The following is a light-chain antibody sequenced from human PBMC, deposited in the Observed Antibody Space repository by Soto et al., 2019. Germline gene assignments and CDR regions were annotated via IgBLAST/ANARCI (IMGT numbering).Light chain of an antibody. CDR2: DDT. Sequence: QSVLTQPPSVSTAPGQRVTISCSGSSSNIGSKYVSWYQKLPGTAPKLLIYDDTKRPSGIPDRFSGSKSGTSATLGITGLQPGDEADYYCGSWDRSLSGVLFGGGTKLTVL. J-gene: IGLJ2*01. CDR3: GSWDRSLSGVL. V-gene: IGLV1-51*01. CDR1: SSNIGSKY.